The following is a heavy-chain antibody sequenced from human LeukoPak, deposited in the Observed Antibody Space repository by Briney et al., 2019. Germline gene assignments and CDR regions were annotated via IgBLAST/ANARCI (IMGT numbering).Heavy chain of an antibody. CDR2: IYTSGST. V-gene: IGHV4-61*02. CDR1: GGSISSGSYY. D-gene: IGHD1-26*01. CDR3: ARERTAAGATDAFDI. Sequence: SQTLSLTCTVSGGSISSGSYYWSWIRQPAGKGLEWIGRIYTSGSTNYNPSLKSRVTILVDTSKNQFSLKLSSVTAADTAVYYCARERTAAGATDAFDIWGQGTMVTVSS. J-gene: IGHJ3*02.